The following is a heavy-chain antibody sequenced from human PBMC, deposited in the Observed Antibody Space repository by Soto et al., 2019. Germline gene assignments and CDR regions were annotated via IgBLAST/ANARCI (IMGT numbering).Heavy chain of an antibody. Sequence: GGSLRLSCAASGFTFSGSAMHWVRQASGKGLEWVGRIRSKANSYATAYAASVKGRFTISRDDSKNTAYLQMNSLKTEETAVYYCTTHGNPYYQLLLYRRGYYGMDVWGQGTTVTVSS. CDR2: IRSKANSYAT. J-gene: IGHJ6*02. V-gene: IGHV3-73*01. CDR1: GFTFSGSA. CDR3: TTHGNPYYQLLLYRRGYYGMDV. D-gene: IGHD2-2*01.